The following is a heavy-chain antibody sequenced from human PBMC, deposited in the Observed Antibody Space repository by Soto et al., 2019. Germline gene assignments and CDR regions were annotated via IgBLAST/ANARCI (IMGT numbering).Heavy chain of an antibody. J-gene: IGHJ4*02. Sequence: QLVESGGGLFQAGGSTRLSRLASGFTVSRYDMAWVRQAPGKGLEWASIIQTGGATYYTDSAQGRFTISRDNSRNTVYLQMSSLRVEDTGVYSCVRVLYDSGVVDFWGQGSPITVS. CDR1: GFTVSRYD. CDR3: VRVLYDSGVVDF. D-gene: IGHD5-12*01. CDR2: IQTGGAT. V-gene: IGHV3-53*01.